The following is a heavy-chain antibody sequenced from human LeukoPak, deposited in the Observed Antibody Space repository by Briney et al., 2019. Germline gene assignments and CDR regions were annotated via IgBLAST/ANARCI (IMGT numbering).Heavy chain of an antibody. CDR1: GYTFTSYY. D-gene: IGHD3-22*01. J-gene: IGHJ5*02. CDR2: INPSGGST. V-gene: IGHV1-46*01. Sequence: ASVKVSCKASGYTFTSYYMHWVRQAPGQGLEWMGIINPSGGSTSYAQKFQGRVTMTRDMSTSTVYMELSSLRSEDTAVYYCARGTAAYYYDSSGFNWLDPWGQGTLVTVSS. CDR3: ARGTAAYYYDSSGFNWLDP.